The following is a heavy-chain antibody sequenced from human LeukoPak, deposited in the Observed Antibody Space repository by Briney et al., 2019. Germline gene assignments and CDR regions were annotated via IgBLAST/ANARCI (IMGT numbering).Heavy chain of an antibody. D-gene: IGHD3-3*01. CDR1: GFTVSSTY. CDR3: GRRFAVSSGFDL. Sequence: GGPLRLSCAASGFTVSSTYMTWARQPPGKGLEWVSVFYGGGTTYYADSVKGRFTISRDISKNTLYLQMSSLRDEDTAVYYCGRRFAVSSGFDLWGQGTLVTVSS. CDR2: FYGGGTT. J-gene: IGHJ4*02. V-gene: IGHV3-66*02.